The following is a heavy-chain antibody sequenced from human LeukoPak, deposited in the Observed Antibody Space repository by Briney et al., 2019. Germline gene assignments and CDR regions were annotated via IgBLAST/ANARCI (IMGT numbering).Heavy chain of an antibody. J-gene: IGHJ4*02. V-gene: IGHV3-23*01. CDR1: GFTFTDHA. Sequence: GGSLRLSCAASGFTFTDHAIAWVRHAPGEGMEWVSGVSDSGETTWTADSVRGRVTISRDNSKNIVYLQMHSLRADDRAVYYCARSYNWETAYWGRGPLVTVSS. CDR2: VSDSGETT. CDR3: ARSYNWETAY. D-gene: IGHD5-24*01.